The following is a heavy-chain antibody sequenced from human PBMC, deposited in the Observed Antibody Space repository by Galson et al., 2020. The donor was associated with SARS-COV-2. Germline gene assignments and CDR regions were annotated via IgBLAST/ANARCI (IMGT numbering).Heavy chain of an antibody. CDR1: GYTFTSYG. CDR2: ISANNGNT. D-gene: IGHD6-19*01. CDR3: ARGLGSSGWHGGNWFDP. Sequence: ASVKVSCKASGYTFTSYGISWVRQAPGQGLEWMGWISANNGNTNYAHKLQGRVTMTTDTSTSTAYMELRSLRSDDTAVYYCARGLGSSGWHGGNWFDPWGQGTLVTVSS. J-gene: IGHJ5*02. V-gene: IGHV1-18*01.